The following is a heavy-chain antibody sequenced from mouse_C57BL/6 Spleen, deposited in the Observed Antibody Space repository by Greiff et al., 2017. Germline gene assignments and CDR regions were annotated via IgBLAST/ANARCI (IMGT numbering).Heavy chain of an antibody. CDR1: GYTFTDYN. Sequence: EVQRVESGPELVKPGASVKIPCKASGYTFTDYNMDWVKQSHGKSLEWIGDINPNNGGTIYNQKFKGKATLTVDKSSSTAYMELRSLTSEDTAVYYCARNDYSYYAMDYWGQGTSVTVSS. D-gene: IGHD2-4*01. CDR2: INPNNGGT. CDR3: ARNDYSYYAMDY. J-gene: IGHJ4*01. V-gene: IGHV1-18*01.